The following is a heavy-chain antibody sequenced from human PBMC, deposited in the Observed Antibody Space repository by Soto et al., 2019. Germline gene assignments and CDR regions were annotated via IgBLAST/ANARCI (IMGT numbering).Heavy chain of an antibody. V-gene: IGHV3-15*01. CDR3: TTYDNSRLDY. D-gene: IGHD3-22*01. CDR1: GFSFSNAW. CDR2: IKSKSDGGTA. J-gene: IGHJ4*02. Sequence: GGSLRLSCIASGFSFSNAWMSWVRQIPGKGLEFVGRIKSKSDGGTAEHAAPVKGRFSLSRDDSKNTLYLQMNSLKTEDTALYYCTTYDNSRLDYWGQGTQVTVSS.